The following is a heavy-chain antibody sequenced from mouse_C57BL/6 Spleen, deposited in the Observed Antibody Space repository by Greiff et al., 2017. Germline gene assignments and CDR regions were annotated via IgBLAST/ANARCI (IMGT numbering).Heavy chain of an antibody. Sequence: VQLKESGPELVKPGASVKISCKASGYSFTGYYMNWVKQSPEKSLEWIGEINPSTGGTTYNQKVKAKATLTVDKSSSTAYMQLKSLTSEDSAVYYCARDYDGSSYWYFDVWGTGTTVTVSS. D-gene: IGHD1-1*01. J-gene: IGHJ1*03. CDR2: INPSTGGT. CDR3: ARDYDGSSYWYFDV. V-gene: IGHV1-42*01. CDR1: GYSFTGYY.